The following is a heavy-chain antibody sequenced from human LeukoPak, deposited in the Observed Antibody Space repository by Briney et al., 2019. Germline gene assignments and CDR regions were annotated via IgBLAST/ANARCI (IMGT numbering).Heavy chain of an antibody. Sequence: PSETLSLTCAVYGGSFSGYYWSWIRQPPGKGLEWLGEINHSGSTNYNPSLKSRVTISVDTSKNQFSLKLSSVTAADTAVYYCARVNAVSSAGAFDIWGQGTMVTVSS. CDR2: INHSGST. CDR3: ARVNAVSSAGAFDI. J-gene: IGHJ3*02. CDR1: GGSFSGYY. D-gene: IGHD2-2*01. V-gene: IGHV4-34*01.